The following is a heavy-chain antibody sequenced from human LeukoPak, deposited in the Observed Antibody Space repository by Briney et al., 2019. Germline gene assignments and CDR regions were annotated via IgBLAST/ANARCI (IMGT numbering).Heavy chain of an antibody. V-gene: IGHV4-31*11. CDR1: GGSFSGYY. Sequence: SETLSLACAVYGGSFSGYYWSGIRQHPGKGLEWIGYIYYSGSTYYNPSLKSRVTISVDTSKNQFSLKLSSVTAADTAVYYCAGVADGGYSYDYWGQGTLVTVSS. CDR2: IYYSGST. D-gene: IGHD5-18*01. J-gene: IGHJ4*02. CDR3: AGVADGGYSYDY.